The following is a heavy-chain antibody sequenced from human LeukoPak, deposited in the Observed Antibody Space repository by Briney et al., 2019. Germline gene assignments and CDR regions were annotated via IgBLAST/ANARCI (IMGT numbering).Heavy chain of an antibody. CDR1: GASFSGYY. J-gene: IGHJ6*03. Sequence: SETLSLTCAVYGASFSGYYWSWSRQPPGKGLEWIGYNDYSVSTNYNPSLKSRVTISVDTSKNQFSLKLKSVTPADTAVYYCARGATFRGTYYMDVWGKGTTVTVSS. V-gene: IGHV4-59*01. CDR3: ARGATFRGTYYMDV. D-gene: IGHD3-10*01. CDR2: NDYSVST.